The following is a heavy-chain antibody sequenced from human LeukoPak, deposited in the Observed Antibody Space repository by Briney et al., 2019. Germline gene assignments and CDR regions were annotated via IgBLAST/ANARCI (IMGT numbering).Heavy chain of an antibody. CDR2: ISSSGSTI. CDR1: GFIFSRYG. CDR3: AELGITMIGGV. V-gene: IGHV3-48*03. Sequence: GGTLRLSCAASGFIFSRYGMSWVRQAPGKGLEWVSYISSSGSTIYYADSVKGRFTISRDNAKNSLYLQMNSLRAEDTAVYYCAELGITMIGGVWGKGTTVTVSS. J-gene: IGHJ6*04. D-gene: IGHD3-10*02.